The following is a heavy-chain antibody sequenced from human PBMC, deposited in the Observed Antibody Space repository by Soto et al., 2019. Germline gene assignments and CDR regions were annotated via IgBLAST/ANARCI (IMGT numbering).Heavy chain of an antibody. CDR3: ARVSVDVPE. V-gene: IGHV1-2*02. Sequence: QLVQSGAEVKKPGASVRVSCKTSGPTFIAYYIHWVRHAPGQGLEWMGWIDPKSGGTIYEQKFLGRVTMTRDTSINTAYMDLYRLTSGDSAVYYCARVSVDVPEWGQGTLITVSS. CDR2: IDPKSGGT. CDR1: GPTFIAYY. D-gene: IGHD5-12*01. J-gene: IGHJ4*02.